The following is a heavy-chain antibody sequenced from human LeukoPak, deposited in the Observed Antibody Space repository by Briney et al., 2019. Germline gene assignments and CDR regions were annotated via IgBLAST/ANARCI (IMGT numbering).Heavy chain of an antibody. CDR2: ISGSGGST. V-gene: IGHV3-23*01. CDR3: AKASSGWYLGYYYGMDV. D-gene: IGHD6-19*01. CDR1: GFTFSSYA. Sequence: GSLRLSCAASGFTFSSYAMSWVRQAPGKGLEWVSAISGSGGSTYYADSVKGRFTISRDNSKNTLYLQMNSLRAEDTAVYYCAKASSGWYLGYYYGMDVWGQGTTVTVSS. J-gene: IGHJ6*02.